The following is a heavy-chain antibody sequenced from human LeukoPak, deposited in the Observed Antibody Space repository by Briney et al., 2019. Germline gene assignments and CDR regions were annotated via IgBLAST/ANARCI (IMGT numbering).Heavy chain of an antibody. V-gene: IGHV4-39*01. CDR1: GGSINSSSYY. Sequence: PSETLSLTCTVSGGSINSSSYYWGWIRQPPGKGLEWIGSIYYSGSAYYNPSLKSRVTISVDTSKNQFSLKLSSVTAADTAVYYCARSSSSSGYYFDYWGQGTLVTVSS. CDR2: IYYSGSA. J-gene: IGHJ4*02. D-gene: IGHD3-22*01. CDR3: ARSSSSSGYYFDY.